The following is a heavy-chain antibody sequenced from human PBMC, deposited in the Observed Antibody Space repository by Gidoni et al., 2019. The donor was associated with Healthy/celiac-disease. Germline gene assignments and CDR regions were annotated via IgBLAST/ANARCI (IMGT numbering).Heavy chain of an antibody. CDR3: EGSSGYYYAGY. CDR2: INHSGST. J-gene: IGHJ4*02. CDR1: GGSFCGYY. Sequence: QVQLQQWGAGLLKPSETLSLTCAVYGGSFCGYYWSWIRQPPGKGLEWIGEINHSGSTNYNPSLKSRVTISVDTSKNQFSLKLSSVTAADTAVYYCEGSSGYYYAGYWGQGTLVTVSS. V-gene: IGHV4-34*01. D-gene: IGHD3-22*01.